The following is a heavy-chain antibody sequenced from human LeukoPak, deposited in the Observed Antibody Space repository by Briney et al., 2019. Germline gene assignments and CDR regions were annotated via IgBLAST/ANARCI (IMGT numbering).Heavy chain of an antibody. Sequence: SETLSLTCTVSGGSISSYYWSWIRQPPGKGLEWIGYIYDSGSPNYNPSLKSRVTISVDTSKNQFSLKLSSVTAADTAVYYCARGIVVVPAAHNWFDPWGQGTLVTVSS. CDR2: IYDSGSP. V-gene: IGHV4-59*01. J-gene: IGHJ5*02. D-gene: IGHD2-2*01. CDR1: GGSISSYY. CDR3: ARGIVVVPAAHNWFDP.